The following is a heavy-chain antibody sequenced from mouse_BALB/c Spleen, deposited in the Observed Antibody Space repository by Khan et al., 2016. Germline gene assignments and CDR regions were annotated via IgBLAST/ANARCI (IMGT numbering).Heavy chain of an antibody. CDR2: ISYSGST. J-gene: IGHJ2*01. V-gene: IGHV3-2*02. D-gene: IGHD1-1*01. Sequence: EVKLEESGPGLVKPSQSLSLTCTVTGYSITSDYAWNWIRQFPGNKLEWMGYISYSGSTSYNPSLKSRISITRDTSKNQFFLQLNSVTTEDTATYYCARHYGSSLYFDYWGQGTTLTVSS. CDR1: GYSITSDYA. CDR3: ARHYGSSLYFDY.